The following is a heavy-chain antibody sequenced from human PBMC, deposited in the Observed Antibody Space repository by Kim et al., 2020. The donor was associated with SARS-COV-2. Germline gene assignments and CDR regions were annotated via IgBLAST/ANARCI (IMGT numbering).Heavy chain of an antibody. J-gene: IGHJ4*02. CDR3: ARDRGSIVGAEAGGFDY. Sequence: LKSRVTISVNKSKTQFSLKLSSVTAADTAVYYCARDRGSIVGAEAGGFDYWGQGTLVTVSS. D-gene: IGHD1-26*01. V-gene: IGHV4-4*02.